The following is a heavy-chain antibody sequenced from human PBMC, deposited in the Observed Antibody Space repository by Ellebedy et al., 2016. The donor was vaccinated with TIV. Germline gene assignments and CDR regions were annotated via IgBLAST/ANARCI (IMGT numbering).Heavy chain of an antibody. CDR1: GFSLTHIIMG. Sequence: SGPTLVKPKETLTLTCTVSGFSLTHIIMGVSWISQPPGKALEWLAHIFSNDEKSYSTSLEARLSISKDTAKSQVVLTVANMDPVDTATYYCVRALKYCGGDCTYKFDFWGQGALVTVSS. D-gene: IGHD2-21*02. CDR3: VRALKYCGGDCTYKFDF. CDR2: IFSNDEK. J-gene: IGHJ4*02. V-gene: IGHV2-26*01.